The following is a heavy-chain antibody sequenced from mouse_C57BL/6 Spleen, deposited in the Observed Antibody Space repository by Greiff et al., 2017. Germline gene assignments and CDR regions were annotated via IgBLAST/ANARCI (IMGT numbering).Heavy chain of an antibody. V-gene: IGHV1-55*01. CDR1: GYTFTSYW. J-gene: IGHJ4*01. D-gene: IGHD3-2*02. CDR3: ARGAAQSLYYAMDY. CDR2: IYPGSGST. Sequence: QVQLQQPGAELVKPGASVKMSCKASGYTFTSYWITWVKQRPGQGLEWIGDIYPGSGSTNYNEKFKSKATLTVDTSSSSAYMQLSSLTSEASAVYYCARGAAQSLYYAMDYWGQGTSVTVSS.